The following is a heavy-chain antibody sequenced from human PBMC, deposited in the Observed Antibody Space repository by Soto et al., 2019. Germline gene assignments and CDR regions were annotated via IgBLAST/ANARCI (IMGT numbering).Heavy chain of an antibody. J-gene: IGHJ4*02. V-gene: IGHV3-21*01. CDR2: ISSSSSYI. CDR1: GFSFGSYS. Sequence: GGSLGLSCAASGFSFGSYSMNWVRQAPGKGLEWVSSISSSSSYIYYADSVKGRFTISRDNAKNSLYLQMNSLRAEDTAVYYCARESSGWPSLDDWGQGTLVTVSS. D-gene: IGHD6-19*01. CDR3: ARESSGWPSLDD.